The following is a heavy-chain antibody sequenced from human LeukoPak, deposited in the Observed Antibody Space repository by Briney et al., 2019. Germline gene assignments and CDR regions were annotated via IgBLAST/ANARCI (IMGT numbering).Heavy chain of an antibody. CDR2: INHSGST. D-gene: IGHD2-2*02. CDR3: ARAHLGYCSSTSCYTSYYYYYYMDV. V-gene: IGHV4-34*01. Sequence: PGGSLRLSCAASGFNFTAFWMSWVRQTPEKGLEWIGEINHSGSTNYNPSLKSRVTISVDTSKNQFSLKLSSVTAADTAVYYCARAHLGYCSSTSCYTSYYYYYYMDVWGKGTTVTVSS. J-gene: IGHJ6*03. CDR1: GFNFTAFW.